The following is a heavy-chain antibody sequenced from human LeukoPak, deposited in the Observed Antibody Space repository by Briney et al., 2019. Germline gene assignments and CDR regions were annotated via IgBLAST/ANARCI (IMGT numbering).Heavy chain of an antibody. CDR3: ARLRWLRFAFDI. J-gene: IGHJ3*02. CDR2: ISYDGSNK. D-gene: IGHD5-12*01. V-gene: IGHV3-30*19. CDR1: GFTFSSYG. Sequence: SGGSLRLSCAASGFTFSSYGMHWVRQAPGKGLEWVAVISYDGSNKYYADSVKGRFTISRDNSKNTLYLQMNSLRAEDTAVYYCARLRWLRFAFDIWGQGTMVTVSS.